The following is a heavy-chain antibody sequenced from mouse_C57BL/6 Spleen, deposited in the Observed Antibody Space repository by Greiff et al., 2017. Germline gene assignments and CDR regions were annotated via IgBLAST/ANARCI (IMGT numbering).Heavy chain of an antibody. CDR1: GYTFPEYT. Sequence: QVQLQQSGAELVKPGASVKLSCKASGYTFPEYTIHWVKQRSGQGLEWIGWFYPGSGSIKYNEKFKDKATLTADNSSSTVYMELSRLTSEDSAVYFCARHERERGTAQATYFDYWGQGTTLTVSS. J-gene: IGHJ2*01. CDR3: ARHERERGTAQATYFDY. D-gene: IGHD3-2*02. CDR2: FYPGSGSI. V-gene: IGHV1-62-2*01.